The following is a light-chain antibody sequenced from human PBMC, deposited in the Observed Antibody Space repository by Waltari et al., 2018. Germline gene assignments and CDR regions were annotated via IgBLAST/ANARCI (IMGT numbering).Light chain of an antibody. V-gene: IGKV1-39*01. CDR1: QSISSY. CDR2: AAS. CDR3: QQGYRTPIT. J-gene: IGKJ5*01. Sequence: DIQMTQSPSSLSASVGDRVTITCRASQSISSYLNWYQQKPGKAPKLLIYAASSLQSDVPSRFSGSGSGTDFTLTISSLQPEDFATYYCQQGYRTPITFGQGTRLEIK.